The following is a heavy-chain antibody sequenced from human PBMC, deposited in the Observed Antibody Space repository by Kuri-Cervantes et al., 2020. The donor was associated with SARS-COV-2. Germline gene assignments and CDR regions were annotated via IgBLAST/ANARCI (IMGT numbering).Heavy chain of an antibody. V-gene: IGHV3-23*01. CDR3: AKWGGYCSGGSCSLPFQH. J-gene: IGHJ1*01. CDR1: GFTFSSYA. D-gene: IGHD2-15*01. CDR2: ISGSGGST. Sequence: GESLKISCAASGFTFSSYAMSWVRQAPGKGLEWVSAISGSGGSTYYADSVKGRFTISRDNSKNTLYLQMNSLRAEDTAVYDCAKWGGYCSGGSCSLPFQHWGQGTLVTVSS.